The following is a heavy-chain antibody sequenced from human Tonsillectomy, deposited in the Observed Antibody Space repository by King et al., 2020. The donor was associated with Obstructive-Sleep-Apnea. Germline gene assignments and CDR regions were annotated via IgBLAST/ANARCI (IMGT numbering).Heavy chain of an antibody. CDR3: VSSCRHHYYYYGMDV. V-gene: IGHV3-30*04. CDR2: LSYDVSNK. Sequence: VQLVESGGGVVQPGTSLRLSCAASGFTFSSYAMYWVRQAPGKGLEWVGVLSYDVSNKNYADSVNGRFTISRYNSKNTLYLQMNSLRAEDTALYYCVSSCRHHYYYYGMDVWGQGTMVTVSS. J-gene: IGHJ6*02. CDR1: GFTFSSYA.